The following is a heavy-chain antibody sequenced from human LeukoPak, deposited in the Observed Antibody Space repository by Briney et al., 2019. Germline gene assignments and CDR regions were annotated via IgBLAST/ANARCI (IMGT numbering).Heavy chain of an antibody. J-gene: IGHJ6*02. CDR1: GFTFSSYA. V-gene: IGHV3-23*01. CDR2: ISGSGGTT. Sequence: GGSLRLSCAASGFTFSSYAMNWVRQAPGKGLEWVSSISGSGGTTYYPGSVKGRFTISRENAKNSLYLQMNSLRAGDTAVYYCARGDPPLWFGERRYGMDVWGQGTTVTVSS. CDR3: ARGDPPLWFGERRYGMDV. D-gene: IGHD3-10*01.